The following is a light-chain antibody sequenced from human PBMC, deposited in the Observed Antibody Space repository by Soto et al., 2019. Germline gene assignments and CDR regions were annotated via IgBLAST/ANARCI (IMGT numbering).Light chain of an antibody. V-gene: IGKV3-15*01. J-gene: IGKJ5*01. CDR3: QQYNNWPRIT. CDR1: QSVDTN. Sequence: EIVMTQSPATLSVSPGASATLSCRASQSVDTNLVWYQQKPGQALRLLIYGASTRATGIPARFRGSGSGTAFTPTISSLQAEDFAVYYGQQYNNWPRITFGQGTRLESK. CDR2: GAS.